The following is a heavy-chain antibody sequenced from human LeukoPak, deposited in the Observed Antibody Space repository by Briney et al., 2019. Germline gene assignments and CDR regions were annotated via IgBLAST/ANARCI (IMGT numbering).Heavy chain of an antibody. V-gene: IGHV3-33*08. CDR3: ARHRVMAAAAYFDY. Sequence: GGSLRLSCAASGFAFSKYAMHWVRQAPGKGLEWVAVIWYDGSNKYYADSVKGRFTISRDNAKNSLYLQMNSLRAEDTALYYCARHRVMAAAAYFDYWGQGNLVTVSS. J-gene: IGHJ4*02. D-gene: IGHD6-13*01. CDR1: GFAFSKYA. CDR2: IWYDGSNK.